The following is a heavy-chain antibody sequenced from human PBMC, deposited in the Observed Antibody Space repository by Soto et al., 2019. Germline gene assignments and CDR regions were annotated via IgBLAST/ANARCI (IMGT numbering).Heavy chain of an antibody. CDR2: ISAYNGNT. CDR3: AREKAYSSSSCIDY. V-gene: IGHV1-18*01. Sequence: ASVKVSCKASGYTFTSYGISWVRQAPGQGLEWMGWISAYNGNTNYAQKLQGRVTMTTDTSTSTAYMELRSLRSDDTAVYYCAREKAYSSSSCIDYWGQGTLVTVSS. J-gene: IGHJ4*02. D-gene: IGHD6-13*01. CDR1: GYTFTSYG.